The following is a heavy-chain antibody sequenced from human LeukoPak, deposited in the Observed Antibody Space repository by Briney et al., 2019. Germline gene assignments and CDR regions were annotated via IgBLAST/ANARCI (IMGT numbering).Heavy chain of an antibody. D-gene: IGHD3-10*01. CDR2: ISASCRSA. V-gene: IGHV3-23*01. Sequence: PGGSLRLSCAASGFTFDNFGMTWVRQAAGQGLQWISRISASCRSATYAESVKGRITISRDNSKNTLFLQVNSLRDDDTAVYYCAKVDNMVRGIIAYWGQGALVTVAS. J-gene: IGHJ4*02. CDR3: AKVDNMVRGIIAY. CDR1: GFTFDNFG.